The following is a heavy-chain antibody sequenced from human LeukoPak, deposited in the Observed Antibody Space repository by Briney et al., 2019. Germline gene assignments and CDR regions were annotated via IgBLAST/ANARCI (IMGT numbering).Heavy chain of an antibody. J-gene: IGHJ4*02. V-gene: IGHV3-48*03. CDR1: GFTFSSYE. Sequence: GGSLRLSCAASGFTFSSYEMNWVRQAPGEGLEWVSYISSSGSTIYYADSVKGRFTISGDNAKNSLYLQMNSLRAEDTAVYYCARDREYYYDSIGYFIPYYFDYWGQGTLVTVSS. D-gene: IGHD3-22*01. CDR3: ARDREYYYDSIGYFIPYYFDY. CDR2: ISSSGSTI.